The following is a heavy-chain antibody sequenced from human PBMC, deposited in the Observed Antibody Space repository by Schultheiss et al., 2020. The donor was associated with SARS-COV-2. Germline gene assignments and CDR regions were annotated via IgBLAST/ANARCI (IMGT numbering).Heavy chain of an antibody. V-gene: IGHV3-7*01. CDR3: ARGGGYYGMDV. CDR1: GVTFSKYW. D-gene: IGHD3-10*01. CDR2: IKQDGSEE. Sequence: GGSLRLSCAASGVTFSKYWMSWVRQAPGKGLEWVANIKQDGSEEHYVDSVKGRFTISRDNAKNSLYLQKDRLRAEDTAVYYCARGGGYYGMDVWGQGTTVTVSS. J-gene: IGHJ6*02.